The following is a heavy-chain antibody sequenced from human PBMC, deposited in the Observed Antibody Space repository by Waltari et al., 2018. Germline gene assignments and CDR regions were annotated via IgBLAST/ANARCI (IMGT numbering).Heavy chain of an antibody. CDR2: IGSSSTYT. CDR3: ASHPEDFYYYMDI. Sequence: EVQLVESGGGLVKPGGSLRLSCAASGFNFNAYTMNWLRQTPRKGLEWVSSIGSSSTYTYYADSVKGRFTISRDNAAHSLYLEMNGLRPEDTGVYYCASHPEDFYYYMDIWGKGTTVTVSS. CDR1: GFNFNAYT. J-gene: IGHJ6*03. V-gene: IGHV3-21*06.